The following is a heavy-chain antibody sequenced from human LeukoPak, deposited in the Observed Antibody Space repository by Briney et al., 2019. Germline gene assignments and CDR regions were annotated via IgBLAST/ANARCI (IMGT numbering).Heavy chain of an antibody. CDR1: GFTLSSYA. J-gene: IGHJ4*02. V-gene: IGHV3-30*04. Sequence: GGSLRLSCAASGFTLSSYAMHWVRQAPGKGLEWVAVISYDGSNKYYADSVKGRFTISRDNSKNTLYLQMNSLRAEDTAVYYCASGVDTAMVFDYWGQGTLVTVSS. CDR3: ASGVDTAMVFDY. D-gene: IGHD5-18*01. CDR2: ISYDGSNK.